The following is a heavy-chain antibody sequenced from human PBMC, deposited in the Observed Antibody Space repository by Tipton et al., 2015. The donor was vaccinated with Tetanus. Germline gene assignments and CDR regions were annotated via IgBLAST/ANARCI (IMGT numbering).Heavy chain of an antibody. CDR1: GGSISPYY. CDR2: IYYSGST. V-gene: IGHV4-59*12. Sequence: TLSLTCTVSGGSISPYYWSWIRQPPGKGLEWIGYIYYSGSTNYNPSLKSRVTISVDTSKNQFSLKLSSVTAADTAVYYCARVRRGATTDLDYWGQGTLATVSS. CDR3: ARVRRGATTDLDY. J-gene: IGHJ4*02. D-gene: IGHD5-12*01.